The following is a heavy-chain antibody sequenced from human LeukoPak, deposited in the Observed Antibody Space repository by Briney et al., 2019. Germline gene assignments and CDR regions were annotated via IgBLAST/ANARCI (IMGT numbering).Heavy chain of an antibody. CDR2: IIPIFGTA. Sequence: ASVKVSCKASGGTFSSYAISWVRQAPGQGLEWMGGIIPIFGTANYTQKFQGRVTITADESTSTAYMEPSSLRSEDTAVYYCARMRAEMATIPEFDYWGQGTLVTVSS. D-gene: IGHD5-24*01. CDR1: GGTFSSYA. J-gene: IGHJ4*02. V-gene: IGHV1-69*13. CDR3: ARMRAEMATIPEFDY.